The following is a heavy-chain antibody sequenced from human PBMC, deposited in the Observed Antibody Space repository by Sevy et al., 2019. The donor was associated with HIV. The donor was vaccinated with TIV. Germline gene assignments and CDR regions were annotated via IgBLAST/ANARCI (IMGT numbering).Heavy chain of an antibody. V-gene: IGHV3-11*06. J-gene: IGHJ5*02. D-gene: IGHD2-15*01. CDR3: ARAVVMVAATPVNWFDP. CDR1: GFTFSDYY. CDR2: ISSSSSYT. Sequence: GGSLRLSCAASGFTFSDYYMSWIRQAPGKGLEWISYISSSSSYTNYADSVKGRFTISRDNAKNSQYLQMNSLRAEDTAVYYCARAVVMVAATPVNWFDPWGQGTLVTVSS.